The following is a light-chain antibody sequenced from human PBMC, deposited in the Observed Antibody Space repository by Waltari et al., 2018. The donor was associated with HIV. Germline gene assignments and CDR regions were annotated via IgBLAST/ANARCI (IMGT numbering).Light chain of an antibody. CDR1: RPNIGAGYD. CDR3: QSYDSSLSGPYWV. J-gene: IGLJ3*02. CDR2: GNS. V-gene: IGLV1-40*01. Sequence: QSVLTQPPSVSGAPGQRVTISCTGSRPNIGAGYDVHWYQQLPGTAPKLLIYGNSNRPSGVPDRFSGSKSGTSASLAITGLQAEDEADYYCQSYDSSLSGPYWVFGGGTKLTVL.